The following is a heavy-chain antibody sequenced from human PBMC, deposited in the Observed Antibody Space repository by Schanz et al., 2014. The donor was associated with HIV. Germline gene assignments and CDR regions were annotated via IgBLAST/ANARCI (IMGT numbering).Heavy chain of an antibody. J-gene: IGHJ4*02. V-gene: IGHV1-2*02. Sequence: QVQLVQSGAEVKKPGASVKVSCKASGGTFSSYAISWVRQAPGQGPEWMGWIDCSNGDTYYKKNFRGRVTMTRDTPITTVFMELSGLRSDDTAVYFCARNEFRLLPFDFWGQGTLVTVSS. CDR3: ARNEFRLLPFDF. CDR1: GGTFSSYA. D-gene: IGHD2-21*02. CDR2: IDCSNGDT.